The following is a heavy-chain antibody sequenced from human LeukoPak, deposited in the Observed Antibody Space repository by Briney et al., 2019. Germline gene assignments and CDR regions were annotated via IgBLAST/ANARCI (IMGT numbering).Heavy chain of an antibody. J-gene: IGHJ3*02. D-gene: IGHD2-8*01. CDR3: ARDIVLMVYAFDI. Sequence: ASVKVSCKASGGTFSSYAISWVRQAPGQGLEWMGRIIPILGIANYAQKFQGRVTMTRDTSISTAYMELSRLRSDDTAVYYCARDIVLMVYAFDIWGQGTMVTVSS. CDR1: GGTFSSYA. CDR2: IIPILGIA. V-gene: IGHV1-69*04.